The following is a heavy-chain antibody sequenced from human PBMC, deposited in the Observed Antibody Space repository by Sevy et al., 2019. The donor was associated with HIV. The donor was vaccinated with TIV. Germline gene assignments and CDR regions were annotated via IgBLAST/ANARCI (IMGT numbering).Heavy chain of an antibody. V-gene: IGHV5-51*01. J-gene: IGHJ4*02. CDR2: IYPGDSDT. D-gene: IGHD6-6*01. CDR1: GYSFRSYW. CDR3: ARTGISSSTPDYFDI. Sequence: GESLKISCKGSGYSFRSYWIGWVRQMPGKGLEWMGIIYPGDSDTSYSPSFQGQVTISADKSINTAYLQWSSLKASDTAMYYCARTGISSSTPDYFDIWGQGTLVTVSS.